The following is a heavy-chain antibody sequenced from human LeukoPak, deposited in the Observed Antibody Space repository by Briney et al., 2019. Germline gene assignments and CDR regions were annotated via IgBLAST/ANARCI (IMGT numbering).Heavy chain of an antibody. CDR2: ISYEGRTI. CDR1: GFTFSAYG. D-gene: IGHD1-14*01. CDR3: VKEGTPYVTTWCDH. V-gene: IGHV3-30*18. Sequence: GGSLRLSCAASGFTFSAYGMHWVRQAPGKGREGVTFISYEGRTIYYLDSVGGRFTLSRDNAKNTLDLQMNSLRVEDTAVYFCVKEGTPYVTTWCDHWGPRTLVTVSS. J-gene: IGHJ5*02.